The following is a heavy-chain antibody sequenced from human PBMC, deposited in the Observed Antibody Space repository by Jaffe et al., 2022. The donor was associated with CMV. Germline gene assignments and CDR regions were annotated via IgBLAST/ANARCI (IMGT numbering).Heavy chain of an antibody. CDR2: ISAYNGNT. CDR3: ASARAYWGSYRYTVLPLGG. Sequence: QVQLVQSGAEVKKPGASVKVSCKASGYTFTSYGISWVRQAPGQGLEWMGWISAYNGNTNYAQKLQGRVTMTTDTSTSTAYMELRSLRSDDTAVYYCASARAYWGSYRYTVLPLGGWGQGTLVTVSS. V-gene: IGHV1-18*04. J-gene: IGHJ4*02. CDR1: GYTFTSYG. D-gene: IGHD3-16*02.